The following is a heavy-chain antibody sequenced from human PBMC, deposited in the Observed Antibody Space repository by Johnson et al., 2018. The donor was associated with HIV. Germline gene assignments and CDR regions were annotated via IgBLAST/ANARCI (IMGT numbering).Heavy chain of an antibody. J-gene: IGHJ3*02. CDR2: INWNGGST. CDR3: ARDLAALNAFDI. V-gene: IGHV3-20*04. CDR1: GFTFDDYG. Sequence: VQLVESGGGVVRPGGSLRLSCAASGFTFDDYGMSWVRQAPGKGLEWVSGINWNGGSTGYADSVKGRFTISRDNSKNTLYLQMNSLRAEDTAVDYCARDLAALNAFDIWGQGTMVTVSS. D-gene: IGHD2-15*01.